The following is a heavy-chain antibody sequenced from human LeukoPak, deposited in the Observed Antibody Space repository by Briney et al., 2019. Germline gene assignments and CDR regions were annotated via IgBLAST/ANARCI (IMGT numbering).Heavy chain of an antibody. CDR2: IYYSGST. CDR1: GGSISSSSYY. J-gene: IGHJ4*02. Sequence: SETLSLTCTVSGGSISSSSYYWGWLRQPPGKGLEWIGSIYYSGSTYYNPSLKSRVTISVDTSKNQFSLKLSSVTAADTAVYYCASTAAPRHQYSYGWPGYDYWGQGTLVTVSS. V-gene: IGHV4-39*01. D-gene: IGHD5-18*01. CDR3: ASTAAPRHQYSYGWPGYDY.